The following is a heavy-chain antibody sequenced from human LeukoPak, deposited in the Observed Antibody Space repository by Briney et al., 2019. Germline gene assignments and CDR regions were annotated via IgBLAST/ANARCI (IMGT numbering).Heavy chain of an antibody. CDR1: GFTFSSYG. CDR2: ISYDGSNK. Sequence: GGSLRLSCAASGFTFSSYGMHWVCQAPGKGLEWVAVISYDGSNKYYADSVKGRFTISRDNSKNTLYLQMNSLRAEDTAVYYCAKGGHSSGWYVDYWGQGTLVTVSS. V-gene: IGHV3-30*18. J-gene: IGHJ4*02. D-gene: IGHD6-19*01. CDR3: AKGGHSSGWYVDY.